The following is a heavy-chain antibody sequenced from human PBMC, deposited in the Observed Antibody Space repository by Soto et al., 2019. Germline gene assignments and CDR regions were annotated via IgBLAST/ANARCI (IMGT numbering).Heavy chain of an antibody. J-gene: IGHJ4*02. CDR3: ARDGYNLYYFDY. D-gene: IGHD5-12*01. V-gene: IGHV1-46*01. CDR1: GYTFTSYY. Sequence: QVQLVQSGAEVKKPGASVKVSCKASGYTFTSYYMHWVRQAPGQGLEWLGIINPSGGSTSYAQKFQGRVTMTRDTSTSTVYMELSSLRSEDTAVYYCARDGYNLYYFDYWGQGTLVTVSS. CDR2: INPSGGST.